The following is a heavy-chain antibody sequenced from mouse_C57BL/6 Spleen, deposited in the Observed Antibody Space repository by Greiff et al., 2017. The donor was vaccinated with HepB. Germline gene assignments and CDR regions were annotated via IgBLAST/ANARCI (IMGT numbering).Heavy chain of an antibody. CDR1: GYSFSSSW. V-gene: IGHV1-82*01. D-gene: IGHD2-1*01. J-gene: IGHJ2*01. CDR2: IYPGDGDT. Sequence: QVQLKQSGPELVKPGASVKISCKASGYSFSSSWMNWVKQRPGKGLEWIGRIYPGDGDTNYNGKFKGKATLTADKSSSTAYMQLSSLTSEDSAVYCCARNYGNYLDYWGQGTTLTVSS. CDR3: ARNYGNYLDY.